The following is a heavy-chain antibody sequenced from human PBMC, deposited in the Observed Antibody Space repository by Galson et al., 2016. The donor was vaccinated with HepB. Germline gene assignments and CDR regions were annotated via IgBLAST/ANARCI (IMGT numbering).Heavy chain of an antibody. D-gene: IGHD1-26*01. J-gene: IGHJ1*01. CDR3: TPTWLGVETSS. CDR1: GFTLGVYA. CDR2: IRSNTYGGTT. V-gene: IGHV3-49*03. Sequence: SLRLSCAASGFTLGVYAMSWFRQAPGKGLEWVGFIRSNTYGGTTEYAASVKGRFTISRDDSNSIAYLQMNSLKTEDTAVYYCTPTWLGVETSSWGQGTLVTVSS.